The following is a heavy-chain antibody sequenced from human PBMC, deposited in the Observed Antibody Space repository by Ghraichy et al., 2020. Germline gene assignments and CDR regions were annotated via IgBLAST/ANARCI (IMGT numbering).Heavy chain of an antibody. Sequence: RLSMDHSNGNSYYAESVKGRFTISRDDSKNILYLQLSSLRVDDTAMYFCANRGYWGQGFLITVSS. CDR3: ANRGY. CDR2: DHSNGNS. D-gene: IGHD3-16*02. J-gene: IGHJ4*02. V-gene: IGHV3-53*01.